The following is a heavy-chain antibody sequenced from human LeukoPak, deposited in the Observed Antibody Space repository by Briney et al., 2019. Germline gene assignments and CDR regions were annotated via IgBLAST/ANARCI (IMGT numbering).Heavy chain of an antibody. CDR1: GASISGYY. CDR2: ISYSGST. Sequence: PSETLSLTCTVSGASISGYYWSWIRQPPGKGLESIGYISYSGSTNYNPSLRSRVTISVDTSTNQFSLKLSSVTAADTAVYYCARGICGGDCFTYYFYHMDVWGKGTTVTVSS. J-gene: IGHJ6*03. CDR3: ARGICGGDCFTYYFYHMDV. D-gene: IGHD2-21*02. V-gene: IGHV4-59*01.